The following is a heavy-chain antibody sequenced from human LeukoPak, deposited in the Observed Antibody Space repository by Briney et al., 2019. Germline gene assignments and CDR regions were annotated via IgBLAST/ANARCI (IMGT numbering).Heavy chain of an antibody. V-gene: IGHV1-2*02. CDR1: GYTFTGYY. CDR3: ARALLSYIAAAGKLADY. Sequence: ASVKVSCKASGYTFTGYYMHWVRQAPGQGLEWMGWINPNSGGTNYAQKFQGRVTMTRDTSISTAYMELSRLRSDDTAVYYCARALLSYIAAAGKLADYWGQGTLVTVSS. J-gene: IGHJ4*02. D-gene: IGHD6-13*01. CDR2: INPNSGGT.